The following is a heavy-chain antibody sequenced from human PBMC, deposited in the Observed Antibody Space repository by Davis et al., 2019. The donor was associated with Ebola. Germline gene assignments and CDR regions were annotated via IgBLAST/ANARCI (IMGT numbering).Heavy chain of an antibody. CDR2: ISSSGSTI. D-gene: IGHD6-13*01. Sequence: GGSLRLSCAASGFTFSSYEMNWVRQAPGKGLEWVSYISSSGSTIYYADSVKGRFTISRDNAKNSLYLQMNSLRDEDTAVYYCARDPNSSWKHYYYYGMDVWGQGTTVTVSS. V-gene: IGHV3-48*03. CDR3: ARDPNSSWKHYYYYGMDV. CDR1: GFTFSSYE. J-gene: IGHJ6*02.